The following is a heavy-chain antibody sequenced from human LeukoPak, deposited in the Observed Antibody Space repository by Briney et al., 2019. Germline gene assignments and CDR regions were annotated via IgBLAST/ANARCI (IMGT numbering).Heavy chain of an antibody. Sequence: GASVKVSCKASGYSFSNYGISWVRQAPGQGLEWMGWISGYNGNTNYAQKFQGRVTMTTDTSTSTAYVELRSLRSDDTAVYYCARDCGYQCLFDYWGQGTLATVSS. CDR3: ARDCGYQCLFDY. CDR2: ISGYNGNT. V-gene: IGHV1-18*01. J-gene: IGHJ4*02. D-gene: IGHD5-12*01. CDR1: GYSFSNYG.